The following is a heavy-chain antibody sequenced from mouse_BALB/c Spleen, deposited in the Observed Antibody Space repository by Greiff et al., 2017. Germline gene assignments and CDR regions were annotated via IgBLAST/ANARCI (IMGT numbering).Heavy chain of an antibody. J-gene: IGHJ2*01. CDR2: ISSGGSYT. CDR3: ARHGNYDY. D-gene: IGHD2-1*01. Sequence: EVQVVESGGGLVKPGGSLKLSCAASGFTFSSYGMSWVRQTPDKRLEWVATISSGGSYTYYPDSVKGRFTISRDNAKNTLYLQMSSLKSEDTAMYYCARHGNYDYWGQGTTLTVSS. V-gene: IGHV5-6*01. CDR1: GFTFSSYG.